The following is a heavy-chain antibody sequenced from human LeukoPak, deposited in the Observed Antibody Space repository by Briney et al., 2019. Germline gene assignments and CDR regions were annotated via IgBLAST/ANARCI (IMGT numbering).Heavy chain of an antibody. CDR2: ISYDGSNK. D-gene: IGHD3-10*01. J-gene: IGHJ4*02. Sequence: GRSLRLSCAASGFIFSSYGMHWVRQAPGKGLEWVAVISYDGSNKYYADSVKGRFTISRDNSKNTLYLQMNSLRAEDTAVYYCAKGYMVRGVHTYYFDYWGQGTLVTVSS. V-gene: IGHV3-30*18. CDR1: GFIFSSYG. CDR3: AKGYMVRGVHTYYFDY.